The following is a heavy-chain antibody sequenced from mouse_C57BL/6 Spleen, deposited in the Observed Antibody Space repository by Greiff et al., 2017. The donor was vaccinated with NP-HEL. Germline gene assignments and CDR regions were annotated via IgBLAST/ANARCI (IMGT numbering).Heavy chain of an antibody. V-gene: IGHV1-76*01. CDR2: IYPGSGNT. J-gene: IGHJ4*01. CDR3: ARRAYYAMDY. Sequence: QVQLKQSGAELVRPGASVKLSCKASGYTFTDYYINWVKQRPGQGLEWIARIYPGSGNTYYNEKFKGKATLTAEKSSSTAYMQLSSLTSEDSAVYFGARRAYYAMDYWGQGTSVTVSS. CDR1: GYTFTDYY.